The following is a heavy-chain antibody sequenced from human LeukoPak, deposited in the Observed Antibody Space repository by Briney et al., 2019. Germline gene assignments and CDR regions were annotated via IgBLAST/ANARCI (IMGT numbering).Heavy chain of an antibody. CDR2: IYYSGST. Sequence: PSETLSLTCTVSGGSISSYYWSWIRQPPGKGLEWIGYIYYSGSTNYNPSLKSRVTISVDTSKNQFSLKLSSVTAADTAVYYCARFRPVADFDYWGQGTLVTVSS. CDR3: ARFRPVADFDY. CDR1: GGSISSYY. D-gene: IGHD6-19*01. V-gene: IGHV4-59*01. J-gene: IGHJ4*02.